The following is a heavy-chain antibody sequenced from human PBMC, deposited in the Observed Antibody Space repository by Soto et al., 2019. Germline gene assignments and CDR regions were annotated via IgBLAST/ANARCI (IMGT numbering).Heavy chain of an antibody. Sequence: SVKVSCKSSGGTVSSFAISWVRQAPGQGLEWMGGMNPISGTPNYAQKFQGRVTITADESTFTAYMELSNLRSDDTAVYYCTREWSRADFGVGPPMRDNWFDPWGQGTLVTVSS. D-gene: IGHD3-3*01. CDR3: TREWSRADFGVGPPMRDNWFDP. J-gene: IGHJ5*02. V-gene: IGHV1-69*13. CDR1: GGTVSSFA. CDR2: MNPISGTP.